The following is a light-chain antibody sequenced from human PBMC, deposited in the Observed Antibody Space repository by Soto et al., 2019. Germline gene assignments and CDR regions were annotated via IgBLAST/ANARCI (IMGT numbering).Light chain of an antibody. J-gene: IGLJ2*01. CDR2: GNS. CDR3: QSYDSSLSGSNVV. Sequence: QSVLAQPPSVSGAPGQRVTISCTGSSSNNGAGYDVHWYQQLPGTAPKLLIYGNSNRPSGVPDRFSGSKSGTSASLAITGLQAEDEADYYCQSYDSSLSGSNVVFGGGTKVTVL. V-gene: IGLV1-40*01. CDR1: SSNNGAGYD.